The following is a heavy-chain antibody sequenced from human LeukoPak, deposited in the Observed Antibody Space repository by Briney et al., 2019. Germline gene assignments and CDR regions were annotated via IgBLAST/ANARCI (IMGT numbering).Heavy chain of an antibody. D-gene: IGHD3-22*01. CDR1: GYTFTSYA. J-gene: IGHJ4*02. CDR2: INTNTGSP. CDR3: VYGGKWLPFDY. V-gene: IGHV7-4-1*02. Sequence: ASVKVSCKASGYTFTSYAMNWVRQAPGQGLEWMGWINTNTGSPTYAQGFTGRFVFSLDTSVSTAYLQISSLKAEDTAVYYCVYGGKWLPFDYWGQGTLVTVSS.